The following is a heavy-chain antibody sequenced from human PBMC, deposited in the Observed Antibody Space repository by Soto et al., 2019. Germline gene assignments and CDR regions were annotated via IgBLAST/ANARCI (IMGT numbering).Heavy chain of an antibody. D-gene: IGHD1-26*01. J-gene: IGHJ2*01. CDR3: ARGGSLYWYFDL. Sequence: QVQLVQSGAEVKKPGASVKASCKASGYTFTNYAMHWVRQAPGQRLEGMGWINAGNGNTKYSQKVQGRVTITRDTSASTAYMELSSLRSEDTAVYYCARGGSLYWYFDLWGRGTLVTVSS. CDR1: GYTFTNYA. V-gene: IGHV1-3*01. CDR2: INAGNGNT.